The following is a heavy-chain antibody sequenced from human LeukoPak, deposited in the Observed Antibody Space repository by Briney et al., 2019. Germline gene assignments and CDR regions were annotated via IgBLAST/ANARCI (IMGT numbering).Heavy chain of an antibody. J-gene: IGHJ4*02. D-gene: IGHD4-17*01. CDR1: GGSISSGGYY. CDR2: IYYSGST. V-gene: IGHV4-31*03. Sequence: PSETLSLTCTVSGGSISSGGYYWNWIRQHPGKGLEWIGYIYYSGSTYYNPSLKSRVTISVDTSKNQFSLKLSSVPAADTAVYYCARASSDYGDYYFDYWGQGTLVTVSS. CDR3: ARASSDYGDYYFDY.